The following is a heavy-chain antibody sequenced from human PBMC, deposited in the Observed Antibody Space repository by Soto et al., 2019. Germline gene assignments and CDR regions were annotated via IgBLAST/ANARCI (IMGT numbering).Heavy chain of an antibody. Sequence: SVKVSCKASGGTFSSYAISWVRQAPGQGLEWKGGIIPIFGTANYAQKFQGRVTITADESTSTAYMELSSLRSEDTAVYYCARADYYGSGSPNVFDYWGQGTLVTVSS. CDR1: GGTFSSYA. J-gene: IGHJ4*02. V-gene: IGHV1-69*13. D-gene: IGHD3-10*01. CDR3: ARADYYGSGSPNVFDY. CDR2: IIPIFGTA.